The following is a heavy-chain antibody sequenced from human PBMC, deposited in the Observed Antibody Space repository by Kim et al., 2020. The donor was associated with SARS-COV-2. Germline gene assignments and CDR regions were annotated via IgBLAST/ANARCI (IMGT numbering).Heavy chain of an antibody. CDR3: ADICSPFWAQGGNTWF. CDR1: GGSISSSGYY. CDR2: IYYSGST. V-gene: IGHV4-39*01. J-gene: IGHJ5*01. D-gene: IGHD2-15*01. Sequence: SETLSLTCTVSGGSISSSGYYWGWIRQPPGKGLEWIGSIYYSGSTYYNPSLKSRVTISETTPRNQSSLSLRSGPPADRDGFNCADICSPFWAQGGNTWF.